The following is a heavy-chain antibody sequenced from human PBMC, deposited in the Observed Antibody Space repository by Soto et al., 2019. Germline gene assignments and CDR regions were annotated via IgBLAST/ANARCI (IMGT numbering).Heavy chain of an antibody. CDR3: ARVVRLPYCSGGSCPYYFDY. V-gene: IGHV1-18*04. Sequence: ASVKVSCKASGYTFTSYGISWVRQAPGQGLEWMGWISAYNGNTNYAQKLQGRVTMTTDTSTSTAYMELRSLRSDDTAVYYCARVVRLPYCSGGSCPYYFDYWGQGTLVTVS. CDR1: GYTFTSYG. J-gene: IGHJ4*02. D-gene: IGHD2-15*01. CDR2: ISAYNGNT.